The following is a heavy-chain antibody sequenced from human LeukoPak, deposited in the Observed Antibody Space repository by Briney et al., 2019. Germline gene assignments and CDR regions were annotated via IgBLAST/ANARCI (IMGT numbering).Heavy chain of an antibody. J-gene: IGHJ4*02. CDR2: INPNSGGT. CDR1: GYTFTGYY. D-gene: IGHD1-26*01. V-gene: IGHV1-2*02. CDR3: ARDRGSGSPTPNDY. Sequence: ASVKVSCKASGYTFTGYYMHWVRQAPGQGLEWMGWINPNSGGTNYAQKFQGRVTMTRDTSISTAYMELSRLRSDDTAVYYCARDRGSGSPTPNDYWGQGTLVTVSS.